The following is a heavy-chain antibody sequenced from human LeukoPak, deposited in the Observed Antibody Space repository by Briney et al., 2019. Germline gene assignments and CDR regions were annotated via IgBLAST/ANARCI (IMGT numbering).Heavy chain of an antibody. CDR1: GFTFTDYY. J-gene: IGHJ4*02. Sequence: PGGSLRLSCAASGFTFTDYYMSWIRQAPGKGLECISYITVGGGVTYYADSVKGRFTVSRDSAKNSQSLHMDSLRVEDTAVYCCARGIGSSSILDFWGQGTLVTVSS. CDR3: ARGIGSSSILDF. CDR2: ITVGGGVT. D-gene: IGHD6-6*01. V-gene: IGHV3-11*01.